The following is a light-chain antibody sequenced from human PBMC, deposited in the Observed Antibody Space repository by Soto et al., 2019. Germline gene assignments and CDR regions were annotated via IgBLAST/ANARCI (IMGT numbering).Light chain of an antibody. CDR1: QSVSNNY. CDR2: GAS. CDR3: QQYVSSPRT. V-gene: IGKV3-20*01. J-gene: IGKJ1*01. Sequence: EIVLTQSPGTLSLSPGERATLSCRAIQSVSNNYLAWYQQKPGQAPRLLIYGASIRATGIPDRFSGSGSGTDFTLTISRLEPEDFAVYSCQQYVSSPRTFGQGTKVDIK.